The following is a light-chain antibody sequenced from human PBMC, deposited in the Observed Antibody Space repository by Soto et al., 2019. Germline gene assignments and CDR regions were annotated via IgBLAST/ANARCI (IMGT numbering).Light chain of an antibody. J-gene: IGLJ2*01. V-gene: IGLV2-14*01. CDR2: DVN. Sequence: QSVLTQPASVSGSPGQSITISCTGTSSDVGGYNYVYWYEQHPGKAPKLMIYDVNNRPSGISNRFSGSKSGNTASLTISGLQAEDEADYYCSSYTSSNTLVFGGGTQLTVL. CDR3: SSYTSSNTLV. CDR1: SSDVGGYNY.